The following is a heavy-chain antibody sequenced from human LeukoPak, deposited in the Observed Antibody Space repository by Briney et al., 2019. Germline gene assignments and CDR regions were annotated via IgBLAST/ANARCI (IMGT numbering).Heavy chain of an antibody. CDR3: VKDGLAFCGGDCYSYFDY. V-gene: IGHV3-64D*06. CDR1: GFTFSVYA. D-gene: IGHD2-21*02. Sequence: PGGSLRVSCSASGFTFSVYAIHWVRQAPGKGLEYVSTIISNGGSTYYADSVKGRFTISRDNSKNTVSLQMGSLRAGDTALYYCVKDGLAFCGGDCYSYFDYWGQGTLVTVSS. CDR2: IISNGGST. J-gene: IGHJ4*02.